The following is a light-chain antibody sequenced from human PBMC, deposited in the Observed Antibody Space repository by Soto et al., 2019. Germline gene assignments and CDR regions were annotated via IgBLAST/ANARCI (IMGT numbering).Light chain of an antibody. Sequence: DIQMTQSPSSLSASVGDRVTITCRASQGIGTYLNWYQQRPGKAPKLLIYAAYNLQSGVPSRSSGSGSGTDFTLTINGLQPEDFATYYCQQSYNTPRTFGQGTKVDIK. CDR3: QQSYNTPRT. V-gene: IGKV1-39*01. CDR1: QGIGTY. J-gene: IGKJ1*01. CDR2: AAY.